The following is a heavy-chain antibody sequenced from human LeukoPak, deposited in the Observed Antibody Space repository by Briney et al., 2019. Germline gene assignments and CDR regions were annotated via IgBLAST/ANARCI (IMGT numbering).Heavy chain of an antibody. CDR1: GFTVSSNY. CDR3: ARDLEGTSCLDY. Sequence: PGGSLRLSCAASGFTVSSNYMSWVRQAPGKGLEWVSVIYSGGSTYYADSVKGRFTISRGNSKNTLYLQMNSLRAEDTAVYYCARDLEGTSCLDYWGQGTLVTVSS. V-gene: IGHV3-53*01. D-gene: IGHD2-2*01. J-gene: IGHJ4*02. CDR2: IYSGGST.